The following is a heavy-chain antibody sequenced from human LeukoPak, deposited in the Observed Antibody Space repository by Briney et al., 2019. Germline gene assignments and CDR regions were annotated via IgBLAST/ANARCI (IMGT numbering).Heavy chain of an antibody. CDR2: INHSGST. CDR1: GGSFSGYY. D-gene: IGHD3-22*01. V-gene: IGHV4-34*01. CDR3: ARATYYYDSSGYYYPTYYYYYYMDV. J-gene: IGHJ6*03. Sequence: SETLSLTCAVYGGSFSGYYWSWIRQPPGKGLEWIGEINHSGSTNYNPSLKSRVTISVDTSKNQFSLKLSSVTAADTAVYYCARATYYYDSSGYYYPTYYYYYYMDVWGKGTTVTVSS.